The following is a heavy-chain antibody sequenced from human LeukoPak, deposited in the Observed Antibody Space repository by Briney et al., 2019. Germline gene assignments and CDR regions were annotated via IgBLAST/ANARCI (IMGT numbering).Heavy chain of an antibody. J-gene: IGHJ4*02. Sequence: PSETLSLTCSVSGGSISGFYWSWIRQPPGRGLEWTAYIYYSGTTKYNPSLQSRVTISVDTSNNQFSLKLSSVTAADTAVYYCARHGGSYFPYWGQGTLVTVSS. CDR3: ARHGGSYFPY. CDR1: GGSISGFY. V-gene: IGHV4-59*08. CDR2: IYYSGTT. D-gene: IGHD1-26*01.